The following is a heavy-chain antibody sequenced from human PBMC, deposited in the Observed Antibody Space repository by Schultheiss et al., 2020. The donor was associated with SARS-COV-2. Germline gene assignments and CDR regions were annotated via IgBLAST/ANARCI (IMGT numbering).Heavy chain of an antibody. CDR2: IGTAGDT. V-gene: IGHV3-13*01. CDR3: ATHMYYYDSSGFDY. D-gene: IGHD3-22*01. J-gene: IGHJ4*02. CDR1: GFTFSSYA. Sequence: GGSLRLSCAASGFTFSSYAMHWVRQAPGKGLEWVSAIGTAGDTYYPGSVKGRFTISRENAKNSLYLQMNSLRAEDTAVYYCATHMYYYDSSGFDYWGQGTLVTVSS.